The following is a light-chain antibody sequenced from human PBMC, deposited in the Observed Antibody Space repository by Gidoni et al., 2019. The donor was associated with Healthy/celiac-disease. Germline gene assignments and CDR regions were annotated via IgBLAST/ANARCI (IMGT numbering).Light chain of an antibody. CDR3: QQRSNWPLT. CDR1: QSVSSY. Sequence: DIVLSQSPSTLSLSPGERAPLSCRASQSVSSYLAWYQQKPGQAPRPLIYDASNRATGIPARFRGSGSGTDFTLTISSLEPEDFAVYYCQQRSNWPLTLGGGTKVEIK. J-gene: IGKJ4*01. CDR2: DAS. V-gene: IGKV3-11*01.